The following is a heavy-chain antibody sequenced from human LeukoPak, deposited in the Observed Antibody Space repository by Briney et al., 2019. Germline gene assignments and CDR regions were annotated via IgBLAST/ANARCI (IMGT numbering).Heavy chain of an antibody. V-gene: IGHV3-7*01. CDR3: RRGHWDDHA. CDR1: GFTFSDFW. Sequence: GGSLRLSCAASGFTFSDFWMSWVRQAPGKGLEWVASVTQDGSENHYVDSAKGRFTISRDNAKNSLYLQMSSLRAEDTAVYWCRRGHWDDHAWSQGTLVTVSS. J-gene: IGHJ5*02. D-gene: IGHD7-27*01. CDR2: VTQDGSEN.